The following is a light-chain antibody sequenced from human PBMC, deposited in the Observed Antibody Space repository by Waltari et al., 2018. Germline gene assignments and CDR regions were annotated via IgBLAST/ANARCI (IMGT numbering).Light chain of an antibody. Sequence: EIVLTQSPGTLSLSPGERATLSCRASQSVSRTLAWYQQKPGQAPKRLIYGASIRATGIPDRFTGRGSVTDFSLTIRSLEPEDFAIYFCQHYVRLPATFGQGTKVEIK. CDR3: QHYVRLPAT. V-gene: IGKV3-20*01. J-gene: IGKJ1*01. CDR1: QSVSRT. CDR2: GAS.